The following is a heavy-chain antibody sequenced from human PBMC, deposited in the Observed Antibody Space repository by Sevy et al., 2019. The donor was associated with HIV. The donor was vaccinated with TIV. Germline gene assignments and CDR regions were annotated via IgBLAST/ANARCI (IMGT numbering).Heavy chain of an antibody. J-gene: IGHJ4*02. CDR3: ARSENLDTVPIDS. Sequence: SETLSLTCSVSGASITDYYWTWIRQPPGKGLEWIGYQFYSGSTTYNPSLKSRVTISLDTSRNQFSLRLNSVTAADTAVYYCARSENLDTVPIDSWGQGTLVTVSS. CDR2: QFYSGST. CDR1: GASITDYY. D-gene: IGHD5-18*01. V-gene: IGHV4-59*01.